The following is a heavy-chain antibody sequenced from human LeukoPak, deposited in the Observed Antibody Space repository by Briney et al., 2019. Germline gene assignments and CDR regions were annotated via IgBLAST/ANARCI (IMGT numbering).Heavy chain of an antibody. CDR1: GFTFSSYG. J-gene: IGHJ5*02. D-gene: IGHD6-13*01. V-gene: IGHV3-23*01. CDR2: IGGSGGST. Sequence: GGSLRLSCAASGFTFSSYGMSWVRQAPGKGLEWVSAIGGSGGSTYYADSVKGRFTISRDNSKNTLYLQMNSLRAEDMAVYYCAKTQAAVGKAWFDPWGQGTLVTVSS. CDR3: AKTQAAVGKAWFDP.